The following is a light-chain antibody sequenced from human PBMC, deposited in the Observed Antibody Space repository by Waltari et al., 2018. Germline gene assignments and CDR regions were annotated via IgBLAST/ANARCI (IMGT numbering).Light chain of an antibody. V-gene: IGKV3-15*01. Sequence: EIVMTQSPAPLSVSPGERATLPRRASQSVSNKLAWYQHKPGQAPTLLIHDASTRATGIPARFSGSGSGTEFTLTITSLQSEDSAVYYCQQYNEWRTFGQGTKVEIK. J-gene: IGKJ1*01. CDR2: DAS. CDR1: QSVSNK. CDR3: QQYNEWRT.